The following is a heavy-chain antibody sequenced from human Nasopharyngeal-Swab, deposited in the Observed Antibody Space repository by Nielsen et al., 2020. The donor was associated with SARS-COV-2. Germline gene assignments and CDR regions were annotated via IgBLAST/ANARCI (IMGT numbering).Heavy chain of an antibody. J-gene: IGHJ3*02. CDR3: AREMATIPVDFRAFDI. D-gene: IGHD5-24*01. Sequence: SETLSLTCTVSDGSISSYYWSWIRQPPGKGLEWIGYIYYSGSTNYNPSLKSRVTMSVDTSKNQFSLKLSSVTAADTAVYYCAREMATIPVDFRAFDIWGQGTMVTVSS. CDR1: DGSISSYY. CDR2: IYYSGST. V-gene: IGHV4-59*12.